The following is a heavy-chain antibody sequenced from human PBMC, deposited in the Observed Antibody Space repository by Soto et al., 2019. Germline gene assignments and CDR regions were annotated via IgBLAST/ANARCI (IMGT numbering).Heavy chain of an antibody. V-gene: IGHV3-73*01. J-gene: IGHJ4*02. CDR2: IRSKANSYAT. CDR3: TRPSSGYYEDY. D-gene: IGHD3-22*01. Sequence: EVQLVESGGGLVQPGGSLKLSCAASGFTFSGSAMHWVRQASGKGLEWVGRIRSKANSYATAYAASVKGRFTISRDDSKNTAYLHMNSLKTEDTAVYYCTRPSSGYYEDYWGQGTLVTVSS. CDR1: GFTFSGSA.